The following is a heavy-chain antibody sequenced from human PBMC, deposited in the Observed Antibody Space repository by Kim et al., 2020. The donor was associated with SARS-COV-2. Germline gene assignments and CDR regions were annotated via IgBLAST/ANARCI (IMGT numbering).Heavy chain of an antibody. V-gene: IGHV3-9*01. D-gene: IGHD6-13*01. Sequence: GGSLRISCAASGFTFNNDAMHWVRQAPGKGLAWVSGISWNGGTVGYADSVKGRFTISRDNAKNSLYLQMNSLRAEDTAFYYCAKDRPLAAGPATTFDYWGQGTLVTVSS. CDR1: GFTFNNDA. CDR3: AKDRPLAAGPATTFDY. CDR2: ISWNGGTV. J-gene: IGHJ4*02.